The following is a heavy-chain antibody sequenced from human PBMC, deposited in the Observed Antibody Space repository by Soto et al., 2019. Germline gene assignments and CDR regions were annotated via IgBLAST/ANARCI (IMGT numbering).Heavy chain of an antibody. Sequence: SVKVSCKASGGTFSSYAISWVRQAPGQGLEWMGGIIPIFGTANYAQKFRGRVTITADESTSTAYMELSSLRSEDTAVYYCARANYDILTGSPPVGYYYYGMDVWGQGTTVTVSS. CDR3: ARANYDILTGSPPVGYYYYGMDV. CDR1: GGTFSSYA. CDR2: IIPIFGTA. V-gene: IGHV1-69*13. J-gene: IGHJ6*02. D-gene: IGHD3-9*01.